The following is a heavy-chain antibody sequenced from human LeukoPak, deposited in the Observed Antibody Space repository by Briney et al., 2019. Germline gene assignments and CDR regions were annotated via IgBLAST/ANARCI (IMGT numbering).Heavy chain of an antibody. D-gene: IGHD2-8*02. CDR3: AREKGTGPDY. J-gene: IGHJ4*02. CDR1: VCTFSTYG. Sequence: PGGSLRLSCVASVCTFSTYGMHWVRQAPGKELEWVAIIWYDGSKEFYADSVKGRFTISRDNSNNLLYLQMNSLRAEDTAVYYCAREKGTGPDYWGQGTLVTVSS. CDR2: IWYDGSKE. V-gene: IGHV3-33*01.